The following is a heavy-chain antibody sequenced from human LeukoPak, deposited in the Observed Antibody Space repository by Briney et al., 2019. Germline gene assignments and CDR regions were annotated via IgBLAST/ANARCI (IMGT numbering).Heavy chain of an antibody. CDR2: IYHSGST. CDR1: GGSISGGGYY. D-gene: IGHD3-3*01. J-gene: IGHJ6*03. CDR3: ARDGLLEWLLGGPDYYYYMDV. V-gene: IGHV4-30-2*01. Sequence: SQTLSLTCTVSGGSISGGGYYWSWIRQPPGKGLEWIGYIYHSGSTYYNPSLKSRVTISVDRSKNQFSLKLSSVTAADTAVYYCARDGLLEWLLGGPDYYYYMDVWGKGTTVTVSS.